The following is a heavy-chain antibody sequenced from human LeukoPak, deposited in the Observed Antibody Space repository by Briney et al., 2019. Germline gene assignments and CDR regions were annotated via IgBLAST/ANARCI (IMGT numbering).Heavy chain of an antibody. CDR3: ARATFRVGTTSAPGDY. CDR2: INTDVSST. V-gene: IGHV3-74*01. D-gene: IGHD1-26*01. J-gene: IGHJ4*02. Sequence: GGSLRLSCAASGFTFSNYWMHSVRQAPGKGLVYVSRINTDVSSTSYADSVKGRFTISRDNAKNTLYLQMNSLRAEDTAVYYCARATFRVGTTSAPGDYWGQGTLVTVSS. CDR1: GFTFSNYW.